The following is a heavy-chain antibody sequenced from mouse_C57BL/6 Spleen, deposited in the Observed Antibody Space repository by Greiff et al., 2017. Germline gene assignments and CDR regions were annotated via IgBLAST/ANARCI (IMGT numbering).Heavy chain of an antibody. CDR3: ARHETYYSNWGAMDY. Sequence: QVQLQQSGAELVKPGASVKLSCKATGYTFTEYTIHWVKQRSGQGLEWIGWFYPGSGSIKYNEKFKDTATLTADKSSSTVDMELSSLTSEDSAVYFCARHETYYSNWGAMDYWGQGTSVTVSS. J-gene: IGHJ4*01. CDR1: GYTFTEYT. V-gene: IGHV1-62-2*01. CDR2: FYPGSGSI. D-gene: IGHD2-5*01.